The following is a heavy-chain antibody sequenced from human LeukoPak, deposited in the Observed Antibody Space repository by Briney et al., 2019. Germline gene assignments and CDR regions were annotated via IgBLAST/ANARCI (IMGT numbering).Heavy chain of an antibody. D-gene: IGHD2-2*01. CDR1: GGTFSSYA. CDR2: IIPIYDTV. J-gene: IGHJ4*02. Sequence: SVKVSCKASGGTFSSYAFSWMRQAPGQGLEWMGRIIPIYDTVDYAQKFQGRVTITTDESTNTAYMELSSLRSEDTAVYYCATTLVPAAMFDYWGQGTLVTVSS. V-gene: IGHV1-69*05. CDR3: ATTLVPAAMFDY.